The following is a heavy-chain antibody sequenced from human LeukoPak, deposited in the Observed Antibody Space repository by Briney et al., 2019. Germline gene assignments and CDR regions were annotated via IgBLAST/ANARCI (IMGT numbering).Heavy chain of an antibody. CDR2: INHSGST. CDR1: GGSFSGYY. CDR3: ARRKNYYDSSGYRSYRYFDL. D-gene: IGHD3-22*01. J-gene: IGHJ2*01. V-gene: IGHV4-34*01. Sequence: SETLSLTCAVYGGSFSGYYWSWIRQPPGKGLEWIGEINHSGSTNYNPSLKSRVTISVDTSKNQFSLKLSSVTAADTAVYYCARRKNYYDSSGYRSYRYFDLWGRGTLATVSS.